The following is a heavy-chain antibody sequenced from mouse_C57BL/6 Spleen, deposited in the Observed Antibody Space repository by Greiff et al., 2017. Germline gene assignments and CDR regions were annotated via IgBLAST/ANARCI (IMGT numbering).Heavy chain of an antibody. CDR2: ISSGSSTI. CDR3: AKGTQLLRLDY. Sequence: EVQLVESGGGLVKPGGSLKLSCAASGFTFSDYGMHWVRQAPEKGLEWVAYISSGSSTIYYADTVKGRFTISRDNAKNTLCLQMTSLRSEDAAMYYCAKGTQLLRLDYWGQGTTLTVSS. V-gene: IGHV5-17*01. J-gene: IGHJ2*01. D-gene: IGHD1-2*01. CDR1: GFTFSDYG.